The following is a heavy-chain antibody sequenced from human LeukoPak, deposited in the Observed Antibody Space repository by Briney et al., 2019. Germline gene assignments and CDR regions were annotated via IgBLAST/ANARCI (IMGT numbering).Heavy chain of an antibody. CDR3: AREGAILEYYFDY. V-gene: IGHV3-11*01. J-gene: IGHJ4*02. CDR2: ISSSGSTI. CDR1: GFTFSDYY. D-gene: IGHD1-26*01. Sequence: PGGSLGLSCAASGFTFSDYYMSWIRQAPGKGLEWVSYISSSGSTIYYADSVKGRFTISRDNAKNSLYLQMNSLRAEDTAVYYCAREGAILEYYFDYWGQGTLVTVSS.